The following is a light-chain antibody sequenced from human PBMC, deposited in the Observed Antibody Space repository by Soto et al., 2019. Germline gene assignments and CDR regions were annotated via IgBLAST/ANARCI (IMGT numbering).Light chain of an antibody. CDR1: QSVSSSY. V-gene: IGKV3-20*01. J-gene: IGKJ1*01. CDR3: QQYGSSSWI. Sequence: EIVLTQSPGTLSLSPGERATLSCRASQSVSSSYFAWYQQRFGQAPRLLIYGASSRATGIPDRFSGSGSGTDFTLTISRLEPEDFAVYYCQQYGSSSWIFGQGTKVDIK. CDR2: GAS.